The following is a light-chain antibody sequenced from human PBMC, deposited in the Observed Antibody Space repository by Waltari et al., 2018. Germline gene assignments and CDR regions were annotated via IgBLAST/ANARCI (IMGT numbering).Light chain of an antibody. Sequence: SYDLPQPPSVSVSPGQTATIFCLRHQLSDKFVSWSHQRPGQSPLLVIYHDRKRPSGIPERFSGSNSGNPATLTISGTQSMDEGDYYCQAWDSSTVVFGGGTKLTVL. J-gene: IGLJ2*01. CDR1: QLSDKF. CDR2: HDR. CDR3: QAWDSSTVV. V-gene: IGLV3-1*01.